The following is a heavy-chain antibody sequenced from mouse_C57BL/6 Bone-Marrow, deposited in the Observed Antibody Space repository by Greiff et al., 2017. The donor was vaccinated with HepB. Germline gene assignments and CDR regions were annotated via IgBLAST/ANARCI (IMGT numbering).Heavy chain of an antibody. CDR1: GYAFSSSW. V-gene: IGHV1-82*01. J-gene: IGHJ3*01. CDR2: IYPGDGDT. Sequence: QVQLKQSGPELVKPGASVKISCKASGYAFSSSWMNWVKQRPGKGLEWIGRIYPGDGDTNYNGKFKGKATLTADKSSSTAYMQLSSLISEDSAVYFCASRTGTFAYWGQGTLVTVSA. CDR3: ASRTGTFAY. D-gene: IGHD4-1*01.